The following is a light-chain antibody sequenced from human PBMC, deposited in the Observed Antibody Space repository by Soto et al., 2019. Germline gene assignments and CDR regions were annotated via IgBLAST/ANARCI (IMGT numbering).Light chain of an antibody. CDR2: GAS. CDR3: QQYNNWPT. CDR1: QSVSSN. V-gene: IGKV3-15*01. Sequence: EIVMTQSPATLSVSPGERATLSCRASQSVSSNLAWYQQKAGQAPRLLIYGASTRATGIPARFSGSGSGTEFTLTISSLQSEDFAVYYCQQYNNWPTLGQGTKVEIK. J-gene: IGKJ1*01.